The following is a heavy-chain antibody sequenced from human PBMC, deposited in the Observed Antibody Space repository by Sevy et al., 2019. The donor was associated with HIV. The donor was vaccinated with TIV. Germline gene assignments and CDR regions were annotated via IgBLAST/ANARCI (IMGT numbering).Heavy chain of an antibody. V-gene: IGHV5-51*01. CDR3: ARRGYYDSSGYYYKDYYYYGMDV. J-gene: IGHJ6*02. CDR1: GYSFTSYW. Sequence: GESLKISCKGSGYSFTSYWIGWVRQMPGKGLEWMGIIYPGDSDTRYSPSFQGQVTISADKSISTAYLKWSSLKASDTAMYYCARRGYYDSSGYYYKDYYYYGMDVWGQGTTVTVSS. D-gene: IGHD3-22*01. CDR2: IYPGDSDT.